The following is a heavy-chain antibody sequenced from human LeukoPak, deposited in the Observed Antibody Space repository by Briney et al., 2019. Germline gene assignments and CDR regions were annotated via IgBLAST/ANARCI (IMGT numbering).Heavy chain of an antibody. CDR2: FYYSGST. J-gene: IGHJ5*02. CDR3: ARDRSYVWFVP. CDR1: GGSISSYY. V-gene: IGHV4-59*01. D-gene: IGHD1-26*01. Sequence: SETLSLTCTVSGGSISSYYWSWIRQPPGKGLEWIGYFYYSGSTNYNPSLKSRVTISVDTSKNQFSLKLSSVTAADTAVYYCARDRSYVWFVPWGQGTLVTVSS.